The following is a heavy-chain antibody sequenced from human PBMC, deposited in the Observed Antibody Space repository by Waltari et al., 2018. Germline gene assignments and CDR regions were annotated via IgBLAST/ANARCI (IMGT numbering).Heavy chain of an antibody. J-gene: IGHJ5*02. CDR3: AKGGSGSYGQVDP. CDR1: GFTFSSYC. Sequence: QVQLVESGGGVVQPGGSLRLSCAASGFTFSSYCMHWVRPAPVKGLEWVAFIRYDGSNKYYADSVKGRFTISRDNSKNTLYLQMNSLRAEDTAVYYCAKGGSGSYGQVDPWGQGTLVTVSS. D-gene: IGHD3-10*01. V-gene: IGHV3-30*02. CDR2: IRYDGSNK.